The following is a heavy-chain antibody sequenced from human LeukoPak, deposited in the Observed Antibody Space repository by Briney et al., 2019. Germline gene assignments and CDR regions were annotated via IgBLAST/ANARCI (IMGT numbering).Heavy chain of an antibody. J-gene: IGHJ4*02. CDR3: ARGYGSGSYLY. CDR2: INWNGGRT. CDR1: GFTFDDYG. V-gene: IGHV3-20*04. D-gene: IGHD3-10*01. Sequence: GGSLRLSCAASGFTFDDYGMSWVRQAPGKGLEWVSGINWNGGRTDYADSVKGRFTISRDNAKNSLYLQMNSLRAEDTALYYCARGYGSGSYLYWGQGTLVSVSS.